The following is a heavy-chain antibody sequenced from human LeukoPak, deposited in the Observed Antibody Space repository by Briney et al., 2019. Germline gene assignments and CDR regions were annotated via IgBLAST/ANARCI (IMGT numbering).Heavy chain of an antibody. D-gene: IGHD2-2*01. V-gene: IGHV3-30*18. Sequence: GGSLRLSCAASGFTFSSYDMHWVRQAPGKGLEWVALISYDGSNKYFAVSVRGRFTISRDNSKNTLYLQMNSLRAEDTAVYYCAKDPGGSSEDPNPDYWGQGTLVTVPS. CDR3: AKDPGGSSEDPNPDY. CDR1: GFTFSSYD. J-gene: IGHJ4*02. CDR2: ISYDGSNK.